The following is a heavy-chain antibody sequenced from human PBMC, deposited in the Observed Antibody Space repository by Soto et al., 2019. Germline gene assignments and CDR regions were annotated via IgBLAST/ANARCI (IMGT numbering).Heavy chain of an antibody. J-gene: IGHJ1*01. V-gene: IGHV4-59*01. CDR2: IYYSGYT. Sequence: PSETLSLTCTVSGGSISSYYWSWIRQPPGKGLEWIGSIYYSGYTYYNPSLKSRVTISVDTSKNQFSLKLSSVTAADTAVYYCARLGHVYYYDSSGYREYFQHWGQGTLVTVSS. D-gene: IGHD3-22*01. CDR1: GGSISSYY. CDR3: ARLGHVYYYDSSGYREYFQH.